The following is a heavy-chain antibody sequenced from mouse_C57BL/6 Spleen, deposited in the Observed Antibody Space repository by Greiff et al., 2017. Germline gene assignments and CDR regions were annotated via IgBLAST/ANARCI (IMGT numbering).Heavy chain of an antibody. CDR1: GYTFTDYE. V-gene: IGHV1-15*01. D-gene: IGHD6-2*01. CDR3: ARGEGLSFAY. CDR2: IDPETGGT. Sequence: QVQLQQSGAELVRPGASVTLSCKASGYTFTDYEMHWVKQTPVHGLEWIGAIDPETGGTAYNQKFKGKAILTADKSSSTAYMELRSLTSEDSAVYCCARGEGLSFAYWGQGTLVTVSA. J-gene: IGHJ3*01.